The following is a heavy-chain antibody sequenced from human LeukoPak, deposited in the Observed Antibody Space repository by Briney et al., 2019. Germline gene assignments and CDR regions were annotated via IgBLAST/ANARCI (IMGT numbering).Heavy chain of an antibody. CDR2: IYSGGST. Sequence: GGSLRLSCAASGFTVSSNYMSWVRQAPGKGLEWVSVIYSGGSTYYADSVKGRFTISRDNSKNTLYLQMNSLRAEDTAVYYCARGDSSGYYYSEYWGQGTLVTVSS. V-gene: IGHV3-53*01. J-gene: IGHJ4*02. CDR3: ARGDSSGYYYSEY. D-gene: IGHD6-19*01. CDR1: GFTVSSNY.